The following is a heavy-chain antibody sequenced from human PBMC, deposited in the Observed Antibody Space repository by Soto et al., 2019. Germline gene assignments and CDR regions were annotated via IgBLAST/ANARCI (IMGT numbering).Heavy chain of an antibody. CDR3: ARTFRSSTTGGYFDY. D-gene: IGHD4-17*01. Sequence: QVQLQESGPGLVKPSETLSLTCTVSGGSISSYYWSWIRQPAGKGLEWIGRIYTSGSTNYNPSLKSRVTMSVDTSKNQFSLKLSSVTAADTAVYYGARTFRSSTTGGYFDYWGQGTLVTVSS. CDR1: GGSISSYY. V-gene: IGHV4-4*07. J-gene: IGHJ4*02. CDR2: IYTSGST.